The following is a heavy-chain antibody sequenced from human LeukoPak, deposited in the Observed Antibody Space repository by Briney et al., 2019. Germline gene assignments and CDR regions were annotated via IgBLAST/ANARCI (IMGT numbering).Heavy chain of an antibody. V-gene: IGHV3-66*01. Sequence: TGGSLRLSCAASGFTVGSNYMSWVRQAPGKGLEWVSVIYAGGSTYYADSVKGRFTISRDNSKNTLYLQMNSLRAEDTAVYYCARETYYYDSSGYFAFDIWAKGQWSPSLQ. J-gene: IGHJ3*02. CDR2: IYAGGST. CDR3: ARETYYYDSSGYFAFDI. D-gene: IGHD3-22*01. CDR1: GFTVGSNY.